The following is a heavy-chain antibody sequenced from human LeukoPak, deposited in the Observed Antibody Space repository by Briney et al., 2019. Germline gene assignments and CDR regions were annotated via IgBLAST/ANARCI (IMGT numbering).Heavy chain of an antibody. CDR1: GGSITGYY. CDR3: ARLAYCSGGSCYSEDY. J-gene: IGHJ4*02. CDR2: VFYSGST. Sequence: PSETLSLTCTVSGGSITGYYWSWIRQPPGKGLEWIGYVFYSGSTNYNPSLKSRVTISVDTSKNQFSLKLSSVTAADTAVYYCARLAYCSGGSCYSEDYWGQGTLVTVSS. D-gene: IGHD2-15*01. V-gene: IGHV4-59*08.